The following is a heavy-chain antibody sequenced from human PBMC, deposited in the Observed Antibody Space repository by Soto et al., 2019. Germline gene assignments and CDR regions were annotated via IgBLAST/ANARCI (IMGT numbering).Heavy chain of an antibody. CDR1: GFNFSTYW. CDR3: ARGGVIVVGLDV. CDR2: IKTDGTIT. Sequence: GGSLRLSCAGTGFNFSTYWMHWVRQAPGKGLEWVSRIKTDGTITGYADSVKGRFTISRDNAKNTLYLQMNSLRAEDTAVYYCARGGVIVVGLDVWGQGTTVTVSS. D-gene: IGHD3-22*01. J-gene: IGHJ6*02. V-gene: IGHV3-74*01.